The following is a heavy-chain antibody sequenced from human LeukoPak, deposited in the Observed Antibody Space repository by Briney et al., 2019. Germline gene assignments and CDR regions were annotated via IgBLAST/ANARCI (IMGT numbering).Heavy chain of an antibody. CDR3: ARLGYCSSTSCHRAFDY. J-gene: IGHJ4*02. Sequence: PGRSLRLSCAAAGFTFRSDARHWVRQAPGKGLDWVAVISYDGSNKYYADSVKGRFTISRDNSKNTLYLQMNSLRAEDTAVYYCARLGYCSSTSCHRAFDYWGQGTLVTVSS. CDR1: GFTFRSDA. D-gene: IGHD2-2*01. CDR2: ISYDGSNK. V-gene: IGHV3-30*04.